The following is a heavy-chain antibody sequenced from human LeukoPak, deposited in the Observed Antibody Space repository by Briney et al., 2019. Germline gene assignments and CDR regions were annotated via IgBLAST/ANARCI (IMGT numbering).Heavy chain of an antibody. V-gene: IGHV3-23*01. CDR1: GFTFSSYA. J-gene: IGHJ4*02. CDR2: ISGSGDNT. Sequence: PGGSLRLSCAASGFTFSSYAMSWVRQAPGKGLEWVSAISGSGDNTYYADSVKGRFTISRDNSKNTLYLQMNSLRAEDTAVYYCAKEGPGYSSGWYVGYFDYWGQGTLVTVSS. D-gene: IGHD6-19*01. CDR3: AKEGPGYSSGWYVGYFDY.